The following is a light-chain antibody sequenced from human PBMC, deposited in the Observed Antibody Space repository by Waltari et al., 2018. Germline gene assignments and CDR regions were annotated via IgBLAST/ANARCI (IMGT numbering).Light chain of an antibody. V-gene: IGKV2-30*02. CDR3: MQGTHWPYT. CDR2: RVF. Sequence: DVVMTQSPLTLPVTLGPPASISCKSSQSLVHTDGNTHLNWFQQRPGQAPRRLIYRVFNRDSGVPDRFSGSGSGTDFTLKISRVEAEDVGVYYCMQGTHWPYTFGQGTKLDIK. J-gene: IGKJ2*01. CDR1: QSLVHTDGNTH.